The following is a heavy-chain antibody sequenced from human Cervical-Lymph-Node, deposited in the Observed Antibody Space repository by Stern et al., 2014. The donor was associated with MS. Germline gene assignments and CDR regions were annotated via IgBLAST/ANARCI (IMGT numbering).Heavy chain of an antibody. J-gene: IGHJ4*02. CDR3: TRGDSMTGFDF. V-gene: IGHV3-13*01. CDR1: EFIVSTYD. Sequence: EDQLVESGGGLVQPGGSLRLSCAASEFIVSTYDMNWVRQVTGKGLEWVSGIGTAGDTHYPGSVKGRFTISRDDAENSLYLQMNSLKAGDTAVYYCTRGDSMTGFDFWGQGILVTVSS. CDR2: IGTAGDT. D-gene: IGHD3-3*02.